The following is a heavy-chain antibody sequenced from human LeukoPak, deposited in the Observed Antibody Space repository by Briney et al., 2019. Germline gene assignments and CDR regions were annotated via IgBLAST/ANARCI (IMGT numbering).Heavy chain of an antibody. CDR2: ISSNGGST. V-gene: IGHV3-64*01. Sequence: SGGSLRLSCAASGFNFSNYTMEWVRQAPGKGLEYVSGISSNGGSTYYANSVKGRFTISRDNSKNTLYLQMGSLRAEDLAIYYCTRRAHPTHGLRYHYYYYMDVWGKGTTVTVSS. CDR1: GFNFSNYT. D-gene: IGHD6-6*01. CDR3: TRRAHPTHGLRYHYYYYMDV. J-gene: IGHJ6*03.